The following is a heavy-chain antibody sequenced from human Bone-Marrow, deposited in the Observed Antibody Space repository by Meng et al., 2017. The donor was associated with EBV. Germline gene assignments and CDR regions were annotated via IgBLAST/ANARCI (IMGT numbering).Heavy chain of an antibody. Sequence: QTKRRGSGPASAPPAGTLSLPCVVSGDAISSSKWWSWVRHPPGKGLEWIGEVSLWGTSSYNPSLQSRGTISVDKSNNHFALNLNSVTAADTAVYYCVRNWGYYFDSWGQGTLVTVSS. CDR2: VSLWGTS. CDR3: VRNWGYYFDS. D-gene: IGHD3-16*01. CDR1: GDAISSSKW. J-gene: IGHJ4*02. V-gene: IGHV4-4*02.